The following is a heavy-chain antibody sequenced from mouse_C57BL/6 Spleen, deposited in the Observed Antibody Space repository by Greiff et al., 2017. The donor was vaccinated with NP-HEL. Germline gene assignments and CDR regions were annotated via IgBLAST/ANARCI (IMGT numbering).Heavy chain of an antibody. CDR2: IYPGSGST. V-gene: IGHV1-55*01. Sequence: QVQLQPGAELVKPGASVKMSCKASGYTFTSYWITWVKQRPGQGLEWIGDIYPGSGSTNYNEKFKSKATLTVDTSSSTAYMQLSSLTSEDSAVYYCARSFRFDYWGQGTTLTVSS. CDR3: ARSFRFDY. CDR1: GYTFTSYW. J-gene: IGHJ2*01.